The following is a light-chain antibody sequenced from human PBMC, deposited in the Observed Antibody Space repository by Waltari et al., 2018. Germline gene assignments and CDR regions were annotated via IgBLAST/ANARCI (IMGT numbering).Light chain of an antibody. CDR1: SSDVGGYKY. Sequence: QSALTQPRSVSGSPGPSVTIPCTGTSSDVGGYKYVSWYQQHPGKAPTLMIFDVRKRPSGVPDRFSGSKSGSTASLTISGLQAEDEADYYCCSYAGSRWVFGGGTKLTVL. CDR3: CSYAGSRWV. J-gene: IGLJ3*02. CDR2: DVR. V-gene: IGLV2-11*01.